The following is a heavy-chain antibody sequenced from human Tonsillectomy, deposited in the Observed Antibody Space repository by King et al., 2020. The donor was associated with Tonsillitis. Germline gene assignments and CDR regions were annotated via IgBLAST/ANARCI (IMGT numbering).Heavy chain of an antibody. CDR2: IIPIFGTA. CDR3: ARGANYYDSSGYYNFDY. CDR1: GGTFSSYA. Sequence: QLVQSGAEVKKPGSSVKVSCKASGGTFSSYAISWVRQAPGQGLEWMGGIIPIFGTANYAQTFQGRVTITADESTSTAYMGLSSLRAEDTAVYYCARGANYYDSSGYYNFDYWGQGTLVTVSS. J-gene: IGHJ4*02. V-gene: IGHV1-69*12. D-gene: IGHD3-22*01.